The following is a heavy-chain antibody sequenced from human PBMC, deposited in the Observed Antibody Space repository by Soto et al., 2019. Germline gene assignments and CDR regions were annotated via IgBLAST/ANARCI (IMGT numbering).Heavy chain of an antibody. V-gene: IGHV1-18*01. J-gene: IGHJ4*02. D-gene: IGHD3-10*01. CDR3: ARGRGGGPSPHYY. CDR1: GYTFTSYG. Sequence: QVQLVQSGAEVKKPGASVKVSCKASGYTFTSYGISWVRQAPGQGLEWMGWISAYNGNTNYAQKLQGRVTMTTDTPTSTACMEVRSLGSDGPAGDYWARGRGGGPSPHYYWGQGTPVTVSS. CDR2: ISAYNGNT.